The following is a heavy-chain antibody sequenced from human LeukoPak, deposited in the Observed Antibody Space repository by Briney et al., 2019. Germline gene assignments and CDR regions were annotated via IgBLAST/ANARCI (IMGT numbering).Heavy chain of an antibody. V-gene: IGHV4-31*03. J-gene: IGHJ6*02. CDR2: IYYSGST. CDR1: GGSISSGGYY. Sequence: SETLSLTCTVSGGSISSGGYYWSWIRQHPGKGLEWIGYIYYSGSTYYSPSLKSRVTISVDTSKNQFSLKLSSVTAADTAVYYCARGGGLERPFGMDVWGQGTTVTVSS. CDR3: ARGGGLERPFGMDV. D-gene: IGHD1-1*01.